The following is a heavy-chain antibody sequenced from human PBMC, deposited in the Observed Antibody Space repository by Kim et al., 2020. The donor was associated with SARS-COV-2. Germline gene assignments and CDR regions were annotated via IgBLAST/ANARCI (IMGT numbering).Heavy chain of an antibody. Sequence: SETLSLTCAVSGASLINNFCHWGWIRQSPGKGLEWIGSISYRGDTYYSPSLKSRLTISVDISKRQFSLKLRSLTAADTAVYYCARHSGDFDDRIDYWGQGTLVTVSS. CDR3: ARHSGDFDDRIDY. CDR1: GASLINNFCH. J-gene: IGHJ4*02. D-gene: IGHD1-26*01. V-gene: IGHV4-39*01. CDR2: ISYRGDT.